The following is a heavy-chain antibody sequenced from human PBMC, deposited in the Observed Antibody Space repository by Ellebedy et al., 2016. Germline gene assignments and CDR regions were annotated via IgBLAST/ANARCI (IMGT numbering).Heavy chain of an antibody. J-gene: IGHJ4*02. Sequence: GGSLRLSCAASGFTVSSSYVNWGRQAPGKGLEWVSMSSPSGTMLYADYVKGRFSISRDNSKNTLYLQMNSLTVDDTAVYFCVKSGHSYAWSYWGQGTLVTVSS. CDR2: SSPSGTM. D-gene: IGHD5-18*01. CDR3: VKSGHSYAWSY. V-gene: IGHV3-53*01. CDR1: GFTVSSSY.